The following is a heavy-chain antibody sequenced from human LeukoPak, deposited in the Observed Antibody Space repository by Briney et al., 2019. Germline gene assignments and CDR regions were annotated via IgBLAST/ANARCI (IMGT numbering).Heavy chain of an antibody. V-gene: IGHV6-1*01. J-gene: IGHJ3*02. CDR2: TYYRSKWYN. CDR1: GDSFPSNSAA. Sequence: SQTLSLTCAISGDSFPSNSAAWNWIRQSPSRGLEWLGRTYYRSKWYNDYAISVKSRITITPDTSKNQFSLQLNSVAPEDTAVSYCEREDSSGWSDAFDIWGQGTMVTVSS. D-gene: IGHD6-19*01. CDR3: EREDSSGWSDAFDI.